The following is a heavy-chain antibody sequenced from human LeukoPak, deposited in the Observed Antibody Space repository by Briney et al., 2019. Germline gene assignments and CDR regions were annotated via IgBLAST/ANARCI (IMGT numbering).Heavy chain of an antibody. Sequence: SETLSLTXTVSGGSISSGDYYWSWICQPPGKGLEWIGYIYYSGSTYYNPSLKSRVTISVDTSKNQFSLKLSSVTAADTAVYYCAREIIVVVVAAQTVYNWFDPWGQGTLVTVSS. V-gene: IGHV4-30-4*08. CDR3: AREIIVVVVAAQTVYNWFDP. J-gene: IGHJ5*02. D-gene: IGHD2-15*01. CDR1: GGSISSGDYY. CDR2: IYYSGST.